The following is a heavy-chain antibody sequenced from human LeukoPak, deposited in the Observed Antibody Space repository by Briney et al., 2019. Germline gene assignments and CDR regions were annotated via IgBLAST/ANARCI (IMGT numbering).Heavy chain of an antibody. Sequence: SETLSLTCTVSGGSINSNYWSWIRQSPGKGLEWIGYIYYRGSTDYNPSLKSRVTISVDTSKNQFSLKLRSVNAADTAVYYCARQNYAEVNYYYYGLDVWGQGTTVTVSS. V-gene: IGHV4-59*08. J-gene: IGHJ6*02. CDR3: ARQNYAEVNYYYYGLDV. CDR2: IYYRGST. CDR1: GGSINSNY. D-gene: IGHD3-16*01.